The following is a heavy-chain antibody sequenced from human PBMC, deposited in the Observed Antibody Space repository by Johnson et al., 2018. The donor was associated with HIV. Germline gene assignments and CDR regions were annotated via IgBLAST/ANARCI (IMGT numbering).Heavy chain of an antibody. J-gene: IGHJ3*02. CDR1: GFTFSSYE. CDR2: ISSSGSTI. D-gene: IGHD2-21*02. CDR3: AKDIKRYCGGDCNDAFDI. V-gene: IGHV3-48*03. Sequence: VQLVESGGGLVQPGGSLRLSCAASGFTFSSYEMNWVRQAPGKGLEWVSYISSSGSTIYYADSVKGRFTISRDNAKNSLYLQMNSLKTEDTAVYYCAKDIKRYCGGDCNDAFDIWGQGTMVTVSS.